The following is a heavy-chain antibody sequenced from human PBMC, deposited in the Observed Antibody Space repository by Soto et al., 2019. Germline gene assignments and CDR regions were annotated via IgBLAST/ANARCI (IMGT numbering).Heavy chain of an antibody. CDR3: ARETSVRGVIITSSPWFDP. J-gene: IGHJ5*02. CDR1: GGTFSSYG. Sequence: GASVKVSCKASGGTFSSYGINWVRQAPGQGLEWMGGIIPMFGRTNYAQKFQGRVAITADESTNTAYMELSSLRSEDTAFYYCARETSVRGVIITSSPWFDPWGQGTLVTVSS. CDR2: IIPMFGRT. D-gene: IGHD3-10*01. V-gene: IGHV1-69*13.